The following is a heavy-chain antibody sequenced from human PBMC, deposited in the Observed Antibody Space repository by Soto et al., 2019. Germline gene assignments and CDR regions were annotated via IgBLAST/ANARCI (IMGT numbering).Heavy chain of an antibody. D-gene: IGHD3-22*01. CDR2: IYPVDSDT. V-gene: IGHV5-51*01. J-gene: IGHJ4*02. CDR1: GYSYTNYW. CDR3: ARPDSSGYYVN. Sequence: GESLKISCKGSGYSYTNYWIAWVRQMPGKGLEWMGIIYPVDSDTRYSPSFQGQVTISADKSITTAYLQWSSLKASDTATYYCARPDSSGYYVNWGQGTLVTVSS.